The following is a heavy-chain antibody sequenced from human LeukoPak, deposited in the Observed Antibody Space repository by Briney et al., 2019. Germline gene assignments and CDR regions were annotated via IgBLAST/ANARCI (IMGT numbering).Heavy chain of an antibody. J-gene: IGHJ6*02. Sequence: SVRVSCKASGGTFSSYAISWVRQAPGQGLEWMGGIIPIFGTANYAQKFQGRVTITADESTSTAYMELSSLRSEDTAVYYCARPQWLVHIYDYGMDVWGQGTTVTVSS. D-gene: IGHD6-19*01. CDR3: ARPQWLVHIYDYGMDV. CDR1: GGTFSSYA. V-gene: IGHV1-69*13. CDR2: IIPIFGTA.